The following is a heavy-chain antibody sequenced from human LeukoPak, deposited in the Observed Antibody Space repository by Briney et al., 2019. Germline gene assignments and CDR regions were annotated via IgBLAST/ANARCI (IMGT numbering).Heavy chain of an antibody. V-gene: IGHV3-15*01. J-gene: IGHJ4*02. CDR1: GFTFSNAW. CDR2: IKSKTDGGTT. CDR3: TTEAARVPHYYFDY. Sequence: PGGSLRLSCAASGFTFSNAWMSWVRQAPGKGLERVGRIKSKTDGGTTDYAAPVKGRFTISRDDSKNTLYLQMNSLKTEDTAVYYCTTEAARVPHYYFDYWGQGTLVTVSS. D-gene: IGHD2-15*01.